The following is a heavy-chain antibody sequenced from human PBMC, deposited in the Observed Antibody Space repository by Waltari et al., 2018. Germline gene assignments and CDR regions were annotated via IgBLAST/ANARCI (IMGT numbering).Heavy chain of an antibody. CDR1: GLTFSSFW. V-gene: IGHV3-7*01. Sequence: EAQLVESGGGLVQPGGSLRLSCADSGLTFSSFWMSWVRQAPGKGLKWVATIKHEGNEKHYVDSVKGRFTISRDNAKKSLYLQMNRLRVEDTAVYYCAAGHYFEFWGQGTLVTVSS. J-gene: IGHJ4*02. CDR3: AAGHYFEF. CDR2: IKHEGNEK. D-gene: IGHD3-10*01.